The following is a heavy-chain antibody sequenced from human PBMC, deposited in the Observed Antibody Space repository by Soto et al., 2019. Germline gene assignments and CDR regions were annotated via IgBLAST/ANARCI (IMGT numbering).Heavy chain of an antibody. CDR3: VTVNLVGAAFYFDF. CDR2: VDYSGTT. V-gene: IGHV4-30-4*01. Sequence: PSETLSLTCTVSGGYIRNGDYYWGWIRQPPGKGLAWIGYVDYSGTTYSHPSLNSRVSISVDTSENQFSLRLTSVTAADTAVYYCVTVNLVGAAFYFDFWGPGTLVTVSS. J-gene: IGHJ4*02. CDR1: GGYIRNGDYY. D-gene: IGHD1-26*01.